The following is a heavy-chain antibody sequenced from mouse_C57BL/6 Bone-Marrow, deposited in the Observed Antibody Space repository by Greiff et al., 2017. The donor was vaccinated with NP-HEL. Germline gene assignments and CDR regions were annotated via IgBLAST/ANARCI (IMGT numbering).Heavy chain of an antibody. J-gene: IGHJ1*03. D-gene: IGHD1-1*01. Sequence: QVQLQQPGAELVKPGASVKLSCKASGYTFTSYWMQWVKQRPGQGLEWIGEIDPSDSYTNYNQKFKGKATLTVDTSSSTAYMHLSSLTSEDSAVYYCARGPNLLLRPSWYFDVWGTGTTVTVSS. V-gene: IGHV1-50*01. CDR1: GYTFTSYW. CDR2: IDPSDSYT. CDR3: ARGPNLLLRPSWYFDV.